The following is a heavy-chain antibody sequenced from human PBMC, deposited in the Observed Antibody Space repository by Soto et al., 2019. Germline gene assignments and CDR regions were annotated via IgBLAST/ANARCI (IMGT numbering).Heavy chain of an antibody. Sequence: PGGSLRLSCAASGFTFSSYGMHWVRQAPGKGLEWVAVIWYDGSNKYYADSGKCRFTIYRDNSKNTLYLQMNSRRDEDTALYYCARAPPYYNDSSGYFPPPYGMDVWGQGTTVTVSS. D-gene: IGHD3-22*01. V-gene: IGHV3-33*01. CDR3: ARAPPYYNDSSGYFPPPYGMDV. J-gene: IGHJ6*02. CDR1: GFTFSSYG. CDR2: IWYDGSNK.